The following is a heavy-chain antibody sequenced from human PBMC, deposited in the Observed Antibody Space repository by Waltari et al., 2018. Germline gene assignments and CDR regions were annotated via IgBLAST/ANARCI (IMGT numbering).Heavy chain of an antibody. CDR3: ARARIQLWSPFDY. V-gene: IGHV3-30*01. D-gene: IGHD5-18*01. CDR2: ISYDGSNK. J-gene: IGHJ4*02. Sequence: QVQLVESGGGVVQPGRSLRLSCAASGFTFISYSMHSVRPAPGKGLEWVAVISYDGSNKYYADSVKGRFTISRDNSKNTLYLQMNSLRAEDTAVYYCARARIQLWSPFDYWGQGTLVTVSS. CDR1: GFTFISYS.